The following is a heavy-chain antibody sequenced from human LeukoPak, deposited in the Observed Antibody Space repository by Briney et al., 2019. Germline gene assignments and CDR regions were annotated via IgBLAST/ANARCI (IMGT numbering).Heavy chain of an antibody. CDR1: GGSISSSSYY. D-gene: IGHD3-9*01. J-gene: IGHJ4*02. V-gene: IGHV4-39*07. Sequence: SETLSLTCTVSGGSISSSSYYWGWIRQPPGKGLEWIGSIYYSGSTYYNPSLKSRVTISADTSKNQFSLKLSSVTAADTAVYYCARGYFDWSYYFDYWGQGTLVTVSS. CDR2: IYYSGST. CDR3: ARGYFDWSYYFDY.